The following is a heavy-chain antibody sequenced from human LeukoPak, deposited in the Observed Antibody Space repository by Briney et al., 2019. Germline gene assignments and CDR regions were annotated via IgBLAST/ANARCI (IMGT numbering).Heavy chain of an antibody. CDR2: IIPIFGTA. Sequence: GASVKVSCKASGGTFSSYAISWVRQAPGQGLGWMGGIIPIFGTANYAQKFQGRVTITADESTSTAYMELSSLRSEDTAVYYCARAHSPFWSGLFLLHWGQGTLVTVSS. J-gene: IGHJ4*02. V-gene: IGHV1-69*13. CDR3: ARAHSPFWSGLFLLH. D-gene: IGHD3-3*01. CDR1: GGTFSSYA.